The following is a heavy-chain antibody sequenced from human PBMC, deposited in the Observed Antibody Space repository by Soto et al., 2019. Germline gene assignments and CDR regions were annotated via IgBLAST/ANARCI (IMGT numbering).Heavy chain of an antibody. V-gene: IGHV1-69*06. CDR2: IIPIFGTA. D-gene: IGHD3-10*01. CDR3: ATTCLWFGELSLYYYYYYGMDV. CDR1: GGTFSSYA. J-gene: IGHJ6*02. Sequence: QVQLVQSGAEVKKPGSSVKVSCKASGGTFSSYAISWVRQAPGQGLEWMGGIIPIFGTANYAQKFQGRVTITADKSTSTAYMELSSLRSEDTAVYYCATTCLWFGELSLYYYYYYGMDVWGQGTTVTVSS.